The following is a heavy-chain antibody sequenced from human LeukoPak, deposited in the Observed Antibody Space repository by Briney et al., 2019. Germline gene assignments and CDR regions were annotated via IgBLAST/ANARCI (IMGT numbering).Heavy chain of an antibody. J-gene: IGHJ4*02. V-gene: IGHV3-43*01. CDR3: AIERLRYFDY. CDR2: ITRDGGST. Sequence: PGGSLRLSCAASGFSFDDNTMHWVRQAPGKGLEWVSLITRDGGSTFYADSVKGRFTISRDKSKNSLYLQMDSLRSEDTALYYCAIERLRYFDYWGQGTLVTVSS. CDR1: GFSFDDNT.